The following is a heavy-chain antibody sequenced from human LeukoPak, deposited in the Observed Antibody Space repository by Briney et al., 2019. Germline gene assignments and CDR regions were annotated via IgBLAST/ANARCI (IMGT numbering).Heavy chain of an antibody. V-gene: IGHV3-23*01. CDR3: ARGEIIQGYNWFDP. J-gene: IGHJ5*02. CDR2: ISGGGGST. D-gene: IGHD3-22*01. Sequence: GGSLRLSCAASGFTFTSYSMNWVRQAPGKGLEWVSTISGGGGSTYYADSVKGRFTISRDNSKNTLYLQVNSLRAEDTAVYYCARGEIIQGYNWFDPWGQGTLVTVSS. CDR1: GFTFTSYS.